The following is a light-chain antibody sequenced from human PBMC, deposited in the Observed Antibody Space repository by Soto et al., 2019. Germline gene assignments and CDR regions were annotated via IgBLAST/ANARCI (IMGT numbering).Light chain of an antibody. J-gene: IGLJ3*02. V-gene: IGLV2-8*01. CDR2: EVS. CDR3: SSYAGSNNLGV. CDR1: SSDVGGYKH. Sequence: QSALTQPASVSGSPGQSITISCTGTSSDVGGYKHVSWYQHHPGKAPKLMIYEVSNRPSGVPDRLSGSKSGNTASLTVSGLQAEDEADYYCSSYAGSNNLGVFGGGTKLTVL.